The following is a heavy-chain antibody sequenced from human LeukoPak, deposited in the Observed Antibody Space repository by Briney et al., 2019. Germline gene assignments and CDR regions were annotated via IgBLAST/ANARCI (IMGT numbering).Heavy chain of an antibody. CDR1: GFTFSSYW. CDR3: AKSPAQLVRYFDY. V-gene: IGHV3-74*01. D-gene: IGHD6-13*01. CDR2: INSDGSTT. J-gene: IGHJ4*02. Sequence: GGSLRLSCAASGFTFSSYWMHWVRQAPGKGLVWVSRINSDGSTTGHADSVKGRFTISRDKAKNTLYLQMNSLRAEDTAVYYCAKSPAQLVRYFDYWGQGTLVTVSS.